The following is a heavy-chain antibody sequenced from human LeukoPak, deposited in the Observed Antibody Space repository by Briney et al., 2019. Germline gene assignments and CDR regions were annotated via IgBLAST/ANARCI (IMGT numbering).Heavy chain of an antibody. CDR3: ARVEELRELLQWLVNGPHAPYGMDV. CDR1: GFTFSSYA. V-gene: IGHV3-30-3*01. CDR2: ISYDGSNK. Sequence: AGRSLRLSCAASGFTFSSYAMHWVRQAPGKGLEWVAVISYDGSNKYYADSVKGRFTISRDNSKNTLYLQMNSLRAEDTAVYYCARVEELRELLQWLVNGPHAPYGMDVWGQGTTVTVSS. D-gene: IGHD6-19*01. J-gene: IGHJ6*02.